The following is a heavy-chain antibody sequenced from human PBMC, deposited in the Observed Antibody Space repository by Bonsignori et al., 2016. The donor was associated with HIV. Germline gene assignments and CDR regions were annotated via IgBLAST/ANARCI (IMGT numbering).Heavy chain of an antibody. Sequence: QVQLQQWGAGLLKPSGTLSLTCAVYGGSFNGYSWSWIRQPPGKGLEWIGEINYTGNTAYNPSLNSRVNMSIDTSKNQFSLKLTSITAADTAVYYCARGLATTRRGRRFDSWGQGTLVTVSS. CDR2: INYTGNT. CDR3: ARGLATTRRGRRFDS. CDR1: GGSFNGYS. D-gene: IGHD1-1*01. V-gene: IGHV4-34*01. J-gene: IGHJ4*02.